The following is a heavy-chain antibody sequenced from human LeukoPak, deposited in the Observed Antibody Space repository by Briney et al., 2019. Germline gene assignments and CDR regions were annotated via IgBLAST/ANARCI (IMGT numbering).Heavy chain of an antibody. J-gene: IGHJ6*02. CDR2: IYYSGST. Sequence: SETLSLTCTVSGGSISSYYWRWIRQPPGKGLEWIGYIYYSGSTNYNPSLKSRVTISVDTSKNQFSLKLSSVTAADTAVYYCAGGDSSSWYFPYYYYGMDVWGQGTTVTVSS. CDR3: AGGDSSSWYFPYYYYGMDV. V-gene: IGHV4-59*01. CDR1: GGSISSYY. D-gene: IGHD6-13*01.